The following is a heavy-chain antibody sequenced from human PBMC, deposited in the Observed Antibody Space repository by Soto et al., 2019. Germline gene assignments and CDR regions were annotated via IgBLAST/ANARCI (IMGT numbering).Heavy chain of an antibody. D-gene: IGHD3-3*01. CDR1: GYTFTSYG. Sequence: ASVKVSCKASGYTFTSYGISWVRQAPGQGLEWMGWISAYNGNTNYAQKLQGRVTMTTDTSTSTAYMELRSLRSDDTAVYYCAREDITIFGVATYYYYGMDVWGQGTTVTVSS. CDR3: AREDITIFGVATYYYYGMDV. CDR2: ISAYNGNT. V-gene: IGHV1-18*01. J-gene: IGHJ6*02.